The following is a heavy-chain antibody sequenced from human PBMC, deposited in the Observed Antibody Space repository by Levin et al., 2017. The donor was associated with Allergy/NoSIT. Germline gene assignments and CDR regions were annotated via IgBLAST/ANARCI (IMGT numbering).Heavy chain of an antibody. CDR2: INHSGST. J-gene: IGHJ4*02. V-gene: IGHV4-34*01. D-gene: IGHD1-26*01. Sequence: SETLSLTCAVYGGSFSGYYWSWIRQPPGKGLEWIGEINHSGSTNYNPSLKSRVTISVDTSKNQFSLKPSSVTAADTAVYYCARGTHGSYPNWGQGTLVTVSS. CDR3: ARGTHGSYPN. CDR1: GGSFSGYY.